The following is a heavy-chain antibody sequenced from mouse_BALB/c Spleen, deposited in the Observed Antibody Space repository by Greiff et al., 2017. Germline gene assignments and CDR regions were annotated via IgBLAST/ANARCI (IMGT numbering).Heavy chain of an antibody. CDR1: GFAFSSYD. CDR2: ISSGGGST. J-gene: IGHJ3*01. CDR3: ARLGNYEFAY. Sequence: EVQLVESGGGLVQPGGSLKLSCAASGFAFSSYDMSWVRQTPEKRLEWVAYISSGGGSTYYPDTVKGRFTISRDNAKNTLYLQMSSLKSEDTAMYYCARLGNYEFAYWGQGTLVTVSA. V-gene: IGHV5-12-1*01. D-gene: IGHD2-1*01.